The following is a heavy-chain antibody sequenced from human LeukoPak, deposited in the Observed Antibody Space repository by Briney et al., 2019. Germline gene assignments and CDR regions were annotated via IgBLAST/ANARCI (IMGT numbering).Heavy chain of an antibody. Sequence: GGSLRLSCAASGFTFSSYAVGWVRQAPGKGREGVSSISGSGGSTYYADSVKGRFTISRDNSKNTLYLQMNSLRADDTAVYYCAKENGSCYGGADYWGQGTLVTASS. D-gene: IGHD1-26*01. CDR2: ISGSGGST. CDR1: GFTFSSYA. CDR3: AKENGSCYGGADY. J-gene: IGHJ4*02. V-gene: IGHV3-23*01.